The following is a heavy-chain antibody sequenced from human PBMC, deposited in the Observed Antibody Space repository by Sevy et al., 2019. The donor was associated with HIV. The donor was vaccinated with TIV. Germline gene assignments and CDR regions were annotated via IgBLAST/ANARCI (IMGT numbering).Heavy chain of an antibody. Sequence: GGSLRLSCAASGFTFSSFEMNWVRQAPGKGLEWVLYISSSGSIISYADSVKGRFTISRDNAKSSLYLQMNSLRAEDTAVYYCARSGGVTDYGMDVWGQGTTVTVSS. CDR3: ARSGGVTDYGMDV. CDR1: GFTFSSFE. J-gene: IGHJ6*02. CDR2: ISSSGSII. V-gene: IGHV3-48*03. D-gene: IGHD3-16*01.